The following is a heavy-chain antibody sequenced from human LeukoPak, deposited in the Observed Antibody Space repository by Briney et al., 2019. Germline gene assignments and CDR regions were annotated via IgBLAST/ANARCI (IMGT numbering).Heavy chain of an antibody. V-gene: IGHV3-21*01. J-gene: IGHJ4*02. CDR2: ISPGGQYT. CDR1: GFIFSNYA. Sequence: GGSLRLSCAASGFIFSNYAMSWVRQAPGKGLDWISSISPGGQYTFDADSVRGRFTISRDNARNSLYLQMNSLRAEDTAMYYCVRDVLGETGAGGYWGQGILVTVSS. D-gene: IGHD3-10*01. CDR3: VRDVLGETGAGGY.